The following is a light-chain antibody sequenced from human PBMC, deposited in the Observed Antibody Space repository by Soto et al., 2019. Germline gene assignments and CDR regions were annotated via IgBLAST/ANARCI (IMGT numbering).Light chain of an antibody. J-gene: IGLJ1*01. CDR3: AAWDDSLNAYV. Sequence: QSVLTQPPSASGTPGQRVTISCSGSSSNIGRNTVNWYQQFPGTAPKLLIYTNNQRPSGVPDRFSGSKSGTSASLAISGLQSEDEAEYYCAAWDDSLNAYVFGAVTKLTVL. CDR2: TNN. CDR1: SSNIGRNT. V-gene: IGLV1-44*01.